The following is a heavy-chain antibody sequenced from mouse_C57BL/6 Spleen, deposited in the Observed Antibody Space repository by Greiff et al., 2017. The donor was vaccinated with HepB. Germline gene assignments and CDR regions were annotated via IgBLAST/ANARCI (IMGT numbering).Heavy chain of an antibody. CDR3: AREDGSSYSYWYFDV. CDR2: IYPGDGDT. V-gene: IGHV1-80*01. Sequence: VQLQQSGAELVKPGASVKISCKASGYAFSSYWMNWVKQRPGKGLEWIGQIYPGDGDTNYNGKFKGKATLTADKSSSTAYMQLSSLTSEDSAVYFYAREDGSSYSYWYFDVWGTGTTVTVSS. J-gene: IGHJ1*03. D-gene: IGHD1-1*01. CDR1: GYAFSSYW.